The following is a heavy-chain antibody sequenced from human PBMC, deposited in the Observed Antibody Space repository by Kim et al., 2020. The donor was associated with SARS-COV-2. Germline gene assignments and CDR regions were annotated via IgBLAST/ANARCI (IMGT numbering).Heavy chain of an antibody. CDR1: GYSFTSYW. CDR2: IDPSDSYT. Sequence: GESLKISCKGSGYSFTSYWISWVRQMPGKGLEWMGRIDPSDSYTNYSPSFQGHVTISADKSISTAYLQWSSLKASDTAMYYCARHRRGGAIAAAVDYWGQGTLVTVSS. J-gene: IGHJ4*02. V-gene: IGHV5-10-1*01. CDR3: ARHRRGGAIAAAVDY. D-gene: IGHD6-13*01.